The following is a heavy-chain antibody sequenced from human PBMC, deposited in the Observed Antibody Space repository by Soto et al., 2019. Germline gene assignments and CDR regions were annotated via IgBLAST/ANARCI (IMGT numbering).Heavy chain of an antibody. Sequence: PGGSLRLSCAASGFTFSSYAMHWVRQAPGKGLEWVAVISYDGSNKYYADSVKGRFTISRDNSKNTLYLQMNSLRAEDTAVYYCARDFCTNGVCYRVGYYYYGMDVWGQGNTVTVSS. CDR2: ISYDGSNK. V-gene: IGHV3-30-3*01. D-gene: IGHD2-8*01. J-gene: IGHJ6*02. CDR3: ARDFCTNGVCYRVGYYYYGMDV. CDR1: GFTFSSYA.